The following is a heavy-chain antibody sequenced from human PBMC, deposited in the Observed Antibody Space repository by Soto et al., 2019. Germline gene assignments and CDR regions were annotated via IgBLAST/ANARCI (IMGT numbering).Heavy chain of an antibody. J-gene: IGHJ4*02. D-gene: IGHD5-18*01. CDR1: GGSISSSSYY. CDR3: ARPGSYGYGAPHY. Sequence: SETLSLTCTVSGGSISSSSYYWGWIRQPPGKGLEWIGSIYYSGSTYYNPSLKSRVTISVDTSKNQFSLKLSSVTAADTAVYYCARPGSYGYGAPHYWGQGTLVTVSS. V-gene: IGHV4-39*01. CDR2: IYYSGST.